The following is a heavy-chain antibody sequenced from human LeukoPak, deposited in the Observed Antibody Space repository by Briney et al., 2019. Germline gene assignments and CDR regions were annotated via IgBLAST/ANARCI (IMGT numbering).Heavy chain of an antibody. CDR1: GFTFDDYA. CDR3: AKWRGDYPSYYYYYMDV. D-gene: IGHD4-17*01. J-gene: IGHJ6*03. Sequence: GGSLRLSCAASGFTFDDYAMHWVRQAPGKGLEWVSPISGDGGSTYYADSVKGRFAISRDNSKNSLYLQMNSLRTEDTALYYCAKWRGDYPSYYYYYMDVWGKGTTVTVSS. V-gene: IGHV3-43*02. CDR2: ISGDGGST.